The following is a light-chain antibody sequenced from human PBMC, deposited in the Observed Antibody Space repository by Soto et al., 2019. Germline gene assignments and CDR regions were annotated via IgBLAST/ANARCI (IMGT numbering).Light chain of an antibody. V-gene: IGLV2-14*01. CDR1: SSDVGGYNY. CDR3: TSYTSSSTLDV. Sequence: QSALTQHASVSGSPGQSITISCTGTSSDVGGYNYVSWYQQHPGKAPKLMIYEVSNRPLGVSNRFSGSKSGNTASLTISGLQAEDEADYYCTSYTSSSTLDVFGTGTKVTVL. CDR2: EVS. J-gene: IGLJ1*01.